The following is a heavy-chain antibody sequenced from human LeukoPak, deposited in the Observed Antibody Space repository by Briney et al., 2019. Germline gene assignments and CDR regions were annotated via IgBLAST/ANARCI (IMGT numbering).Heavy chain of an antibody. CDR3: ARETLIAVAGTPGEFDY. V-gene: IGHV1-2*04. CDR1: GYTFTGYY. D-gene: IGHD6-19*01. Sequence: VASVKVSCKASGYTFTGYYMRWVRQAPGQGLEWMGWINPNSGGTNYAQKFQGWVTMTRDTSISTAYMELSRLRSDDTAVYYCARETLIAVAGTPGEFDYWGQGTLVTVSS. CDR2: INPNSGGT. J-gene: IGHJ4*02.